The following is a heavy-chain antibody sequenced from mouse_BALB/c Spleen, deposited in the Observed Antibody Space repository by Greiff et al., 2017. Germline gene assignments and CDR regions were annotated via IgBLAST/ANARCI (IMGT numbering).Heavy chain of an antibody. CDR1: GFTFSDYY. D-gene: IGHD1-2*01. CDR2: ISDGGSYT. CDR3: ARGGLLRLDYYAMDY. J-gene: IGHJ4*01. V-gene: IGHV5-4*02. Sequence: EVHLVESGGGLVKPGGSLKLSCAASGFTFSDYYMYWVRQTPEKRLEWVATISDGGSYTYYPDSVKGRFTISRDNAKNNLYLQMSSLKSEDTAMYYCARGGLLRLDYYAMDYWGQGTSVTVSS.